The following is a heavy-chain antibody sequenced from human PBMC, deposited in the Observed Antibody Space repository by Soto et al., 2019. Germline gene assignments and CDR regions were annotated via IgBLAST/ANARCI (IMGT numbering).Heavy chain of an antibody. CDR2: ISGSGGST. J-gene: IGHJ6*02. V-gene: IGHV3-23*01. Sequence: GGSLRLSCAASGLTFSSYAMSWVRQAPGKGLEWVSAISGSGGSTYYADSVKGRFTISRDNSKNTLYLQMNSLRAEDTAVYYCATASRPPPSLYYYYYYGMDVWGQGTTVTVSS. CDR1: GLTFSSYA. CDR3: ATASRPPPSLYYYYYYGMDV. D-gene: IGHD6-6*01.